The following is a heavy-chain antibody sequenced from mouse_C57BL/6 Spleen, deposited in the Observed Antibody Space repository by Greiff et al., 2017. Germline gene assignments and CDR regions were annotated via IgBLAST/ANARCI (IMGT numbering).Heavy chain of an antibody. CDR2: IYPSDSET. CDR1: GYTFTSYW. V-gene: IGHV1-61*01. D-gene: IGHD4-1*01. Sequence: QVQLQQPGAELVRPGSSVKLSCKASGYTFTSYWMDWVKQRPGQGLEWIGNIYPSDSETHYNQKFKDKATLTVDKSSSTAYMQLSSLTSEDSAVYYGARGTGTDYAMDYWGQGTSVTVSS. CDR3: ARGTGTDYAMDY. J-gene: IGHJ4*01.